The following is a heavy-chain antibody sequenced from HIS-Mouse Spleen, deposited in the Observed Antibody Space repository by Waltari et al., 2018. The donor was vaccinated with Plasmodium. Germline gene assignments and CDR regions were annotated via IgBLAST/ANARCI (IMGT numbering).Heavy chain of an antibody. CDR2: INPNSGGT. CDR3: ASFILAARPRDAFDI. CDR1: GYTFTGYY. Sequence: QVQLVQSGAEVKKPGASGKVSCKASGYTFTGYYMPWVRQAPGQGLEWMGWINPNSGGTNYAQKFQGRVTMTRDTSISTAYMELSRLRSDDTAVYYCASFILAARPRDAFDIWGQGTMVTVSS. J-gene: IGHJ3*02. D-gene: IGHD6-6*01. V-gene: IGHV1-2*02.